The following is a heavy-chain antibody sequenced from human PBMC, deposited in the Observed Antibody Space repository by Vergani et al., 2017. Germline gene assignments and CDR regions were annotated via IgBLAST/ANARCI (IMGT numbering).Heavy chain of an antibody. CDR2: INHSGST. CDR1: GGSFSGYY. CDR3: ARGPPSSWIRSVPVDY. Sequence: QVQLQQWGAGLLKHSETLSLTCAVYGGSFSGYYWSWIRQPPGKGLEWIGEINHSGSTNYNPSLKSRVTIAVDTSKNQFSRKLSSVTAAETAVYYCARGPPSSWIRSVPVDYWGQGTLVTVSS. D-gene: IGHD6-13*01. V-gene: IGHV4-34*01. J-gene: IGHJ4*02.